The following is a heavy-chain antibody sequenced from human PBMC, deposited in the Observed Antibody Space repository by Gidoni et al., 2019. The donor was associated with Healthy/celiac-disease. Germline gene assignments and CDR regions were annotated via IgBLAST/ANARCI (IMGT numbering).Heavy chain of an antibody. Sequence: QVQLVESGGGVVQPGRSLRLSCAASGFTFSSYAMHWVRQAPGKGLEWVGVIAYDGSNKYYADSVKGRFTISRDNSKNTLYLQMNSLRAEDTAVYYCAREGYDFWSGYLYYFDYWGQGTLVTVSS. CDR1: GFTFSSYA. J-gene: IGHJ4*02. V-gene: IGHV3-30-3*01. D-gene: IGHD3-3*01. CDR2: IAYDGSNK. CDR3: AREGYDFWSGYLYYFDY.